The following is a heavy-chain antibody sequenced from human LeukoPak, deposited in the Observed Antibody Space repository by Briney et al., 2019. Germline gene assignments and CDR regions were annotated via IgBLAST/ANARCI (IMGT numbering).Heavy chain of an antibody. J-gene: IGHJ5*02. D-gene: IGHD3-10*01. CDR2: IISSGYM. CDR1: GCIFSSYS. V-gene: IGHV3-21*01. CDR3: AIDSASLWFGELSGWFAP. Sequence: GSLRLSCSASGCIFSSYSVNWFRQAPGKGLEWFASIISSGYMYYADSFKGGFTISTDNAKYSLYLQMNTRRADDTTVYYCAIDSASLWFGELSGWFAPWGQGTLVTVSS.